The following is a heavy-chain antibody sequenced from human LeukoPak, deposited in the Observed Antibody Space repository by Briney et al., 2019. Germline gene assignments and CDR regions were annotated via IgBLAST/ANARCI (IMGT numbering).Heavy chain of an antibody. CDR3: ATHDVLTVYPYFDY. CDR2: IKQDGSNK. CDR1: GFIFKNYW. J-gene: IGHJ4*02. Sequence: PGGSLRLSCAASGFIFKNYWLGWVRQAPGRGLEWVANIKQDGSNKYYVDSVKGRFTISRDNAKNSLFLQMDSLRAEDTAVYYCATHDVLTVYPYFDYWGQGTLVTVSS. D-gene: IGHD3-9*01. V-gene: IGHV3-7*01.